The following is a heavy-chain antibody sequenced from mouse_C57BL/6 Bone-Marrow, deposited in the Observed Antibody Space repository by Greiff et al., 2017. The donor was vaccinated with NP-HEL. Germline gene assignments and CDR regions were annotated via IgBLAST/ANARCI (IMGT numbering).Heavy chain of an antibody. CDR2: ISYDGSN. V-gene: IGHV3-6*01. CDR1: GYSITSGYY. CDR3: ARGIYYGNYHYAMDY. J-gene: IGHJ4*01. D-gene: IGHD2-1*01. Sequence: VQLKESGPGLVKPSQSLSLTCSVTGYSITSGYYWNWIRQFPGNKLEWMGYISYDGSNNYNPSLKNRISITRDTSKNQFFLKLNSVTTEDTATYYCARGIYYGNYHYAMDYWGQGTSVTVSS.